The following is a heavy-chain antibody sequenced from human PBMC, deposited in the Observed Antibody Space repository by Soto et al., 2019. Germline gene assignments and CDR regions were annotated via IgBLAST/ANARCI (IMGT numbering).Heavy chain of an antibody. CDR1: GGSISSGGYS. D-gene: IGHD4-4*01. J-gene: IGHJ6*02. Sequence: QLQLQESGSGLVKPSQTLSLSCAVSGGSISSGGYSWSWIRLPPGKGLEWIGYIYHSETTNYNPSLQXXVXISVDRSKNHLSLKLTSVTPADTAVYYCARDSRSTTTYGLDVWGQGTTVTVSS. CDR3: ARDSRSTTTYGLDV. CDR2: IYHSETT. V-gene: IGHV4-30-2*01.